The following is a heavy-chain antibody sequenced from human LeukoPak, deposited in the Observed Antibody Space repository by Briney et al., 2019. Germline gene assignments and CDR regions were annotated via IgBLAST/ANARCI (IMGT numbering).Heavy chain of an antibody. CDR1: GFTFSSYA. V-gene: IGHV3-30-3*01. J-gene: IGHJ4*02. D-gene: IGHD3-10*01. Sequence: GRSLRLSCAASGFTFSSYAMHWVRQAPGKGLEWVAVISYDGSNKYYADSVKGRFTISRDNSKNTLYLQMNSLRAEDTAVYYCAREGKLGLLWFGESFYYWGQGTLVTVSS. CDR3: AREGKLGLLWFGESFYY. CDR2: ISYDGSNK.